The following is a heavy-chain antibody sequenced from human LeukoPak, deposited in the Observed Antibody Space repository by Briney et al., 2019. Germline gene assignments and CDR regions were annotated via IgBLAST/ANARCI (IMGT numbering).Heavy chain of an antibody. CDR2: INPNSGGT. D-gene: IGHD3-10*01. V-gene: IGHV1-2*02. J-gene: IGHJ4*02. CDR3: ARGSSMVRGVIFLPFDY. Sequence: ASVKVSCKASGYTFTGYYMHWVRQAPGQGLGWMGWINPNSGGTNYAQKFQGRVTMTRDTSISTAYMELSRLRSDDTAVYYCARGSSMVRGVIFLPFDYWGQGTLVTVSS. CDR1: GYTFTGYY.